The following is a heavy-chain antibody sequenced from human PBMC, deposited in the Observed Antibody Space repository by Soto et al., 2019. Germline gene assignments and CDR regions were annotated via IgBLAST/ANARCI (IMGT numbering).Heavy chain of an antibody. V-gene: IGHV2-26*01. Sequence: QVTLKESGPVLVKPTEPLTLTCTVSGFSVSNARKGVSWIRRPPGKALEWLAHIFSNDDKSYSTSLESRLTISKDTSKSQVVLTMANMDPVDTATYYCARTDDRSPYWYFDLWGRGTLVTVSS. D-gene: IGHD3-22*01. CDR1: GFSVSNARKG. CDR2: IFSNDDK. CDR3: ARTDDRSPYWYFDL. J-gene: IGHJ2*01.